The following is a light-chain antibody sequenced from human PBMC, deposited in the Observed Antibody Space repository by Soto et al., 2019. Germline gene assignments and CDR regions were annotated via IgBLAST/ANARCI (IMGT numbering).Light chain of an antibody. CDR3: SSYTSSSLRV. V-gene: IGLV2-18*02. Sequence: QSVLTQPPSVSGSPGQSVTISCTGTSSDVGSYNRVSWYQQPPGTAPKLMIYEVSNRPSGVPDRFSGSKSGNTASLTISGLQAEDEADYYCSSYTSSSLRVFGGGTKLTVL. CDR1: SSDVGSYNR. J-gene: IGLJ2*01. CDR2: EVS.